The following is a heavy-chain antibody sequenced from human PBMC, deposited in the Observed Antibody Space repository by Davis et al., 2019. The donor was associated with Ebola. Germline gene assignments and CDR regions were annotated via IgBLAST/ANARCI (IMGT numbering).Heavy chain of an antibody. V-gene: IGHV3-30*04. CDR2: ISYDGSNK. D-gene: IGHD2-15*01. J-gene: IGHJ6*02. CDR3: AKGPDIVVVVAAPRYGMDV. Sequence: PGGSLRLSCAASGFTFSSYAMHWVRQAPGKGLERVAVISYDGSNKYYADSVKGRFTISRDNSKNTMYLQMNSLRAEDTAVYYCAKGPDIVVVVAAPRYGMDVWGQGTTVTVSS. CDR1: GFTFSSYA.